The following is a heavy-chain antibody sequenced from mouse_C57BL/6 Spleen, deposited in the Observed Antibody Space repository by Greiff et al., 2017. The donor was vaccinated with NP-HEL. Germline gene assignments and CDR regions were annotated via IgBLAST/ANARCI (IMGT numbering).Heavy chain of an antibody. J-gene: IGHJ4*01. CDR2: IHPSDSAT. CDR3: AIGRYDGSSAMGY. V-gene: IGHV1-74*01. Sequence: QVQLQQPGAELVKPGASVKVSCKASGYTFTSYWMHWVKQRHGQGLEWIGRIHPSDSATNYNQKFKGKATLTVDQSSSTAYMQLSSLTSEYSAVYYGAIGRYDGSSAMGYWGQGTSVTVSS. CDR1: GYTFTSYW. D-gene: IGHD1-1*01.